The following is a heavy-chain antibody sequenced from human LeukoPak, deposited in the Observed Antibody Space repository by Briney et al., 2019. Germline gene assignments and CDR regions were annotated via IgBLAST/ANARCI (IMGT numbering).Heavy chain of an antibody. Sequence: GASVKVSCKPSGYTFSSYGVIWVRQAPGQGLEWMGWINTYNVNTNYAQKFQGRVTLTTDASTSTAYMELRSLRSDDTAVYYCARDSRRGYSYGYDYWGQGTLVTVSS. CDR3: ARDSRRGYSYGYDY. CDR2: INTYNVNT. D-gene: IGHD5-18*01. V-gene: IGHV1-18*01. CDR1: GYTFSSYG. J-gene: IGHJ4*02.